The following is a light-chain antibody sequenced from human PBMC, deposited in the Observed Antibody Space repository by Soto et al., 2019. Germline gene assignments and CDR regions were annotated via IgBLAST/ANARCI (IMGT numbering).Light chain of an antibody. CDR1: RGISSY. Sequence: DIQLTPSPSLLSASVGDRGTIHCRASRGISSYLAWYQQKPGKAPRLLIYAASNLQSGVPSRFSGSGSGTEFTLTISSLQPDDFATYYCQHYNSYSEAFGQGTKVDIK. V-gene: IGKV1-9*01. CDR3: QHYNSYSEA. J-gene: IGKJ1*01. CDR2: AAS.